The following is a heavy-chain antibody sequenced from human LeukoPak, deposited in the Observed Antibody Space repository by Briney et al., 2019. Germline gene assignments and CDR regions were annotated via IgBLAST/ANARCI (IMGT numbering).Heavy chain of an antibody. V-gene: IGHV3-23*01. D-gene: IGHD2-21*02. CDR2: ISGSGGST. J-gene: IGHJ2*01. CDR1: RYSVTSDV. CDR3: AKGIVGVTSRYWYFDL. Sequence: GGSLRLSRVASRYSVTSDVMSSVRHAPGKRLDWVSPISGSGGSTYYADSVKGRFTISRDNSKNTLYLQMNSLRAEDTAVYYCAKGIVGVTSRYWYFDLWGRGTLVTVSS.